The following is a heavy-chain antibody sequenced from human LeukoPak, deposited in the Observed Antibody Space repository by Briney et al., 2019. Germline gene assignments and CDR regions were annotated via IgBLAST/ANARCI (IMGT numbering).Heavy chain of an antibody. J-gene: IGHJ6*02. D-gene: IGHD2-8*01. Sequence: GESLKISCKGSGYTFSSYWIAWVRQMPGKGLEWMGIIYPGDSDTRYSPSFQGQVTFSADKSISTAYLQWSSLKASDTAIYYCARLYSTNPLVLFFSLDVWGQGTTVIVSS. V-gene: IGHV5-51*01. CDR3: ARLYSTNPLVLFFSLDV. CDR1: GYTFSSYW. CDR2: IYPGDSDT.